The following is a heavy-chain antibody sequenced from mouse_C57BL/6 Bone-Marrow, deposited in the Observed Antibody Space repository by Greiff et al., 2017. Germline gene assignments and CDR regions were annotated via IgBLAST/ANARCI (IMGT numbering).Heavy chain of an antibody. J-gene: IGHJ3*01. Sequence: EVQVVESGGGLVQPGGSLKLSCAASGFTFSDYGMAWVRQAPRKGPEWVAFISNLAYSIYYADTVTGRFTISRENAKNTLYLEMSSLRSEDTAMYYCARQGTTAPWFAYWGQGTLVTVSA. V-gene: IGHV5-15*01. D-gene: IGHD1-2*01. CDR1: GFTFSDYG. CDR2: ISNLAYSI. CDR3: ARQGTTAPWFAY.